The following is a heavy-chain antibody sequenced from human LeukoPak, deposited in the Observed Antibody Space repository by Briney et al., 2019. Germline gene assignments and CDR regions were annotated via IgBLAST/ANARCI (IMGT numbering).Heavy chain of an antibody. D-gene: IGHD5-12*01. V-gene: IGHV3-30*18. CDR3: AKNLGGGGYVFGY. J-gene: IGHJ4*02. Sequence: GGSLRLSCAASGFTFSIYPMHWVRQAPGKGLEWVAVISNDGRDKHHADSVKGRFTISRDNSKNTLYLQMNSLRAEDTAVYYCAKNLGGGGYVFGYWGQGTLVTVSS. CDR1: GFTFSIYP. CDR2: ISNDGRDK.